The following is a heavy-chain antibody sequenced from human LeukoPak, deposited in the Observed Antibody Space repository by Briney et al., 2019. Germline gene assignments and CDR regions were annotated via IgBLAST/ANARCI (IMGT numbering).Heavy chain of an antibody. Sequence: PGGSLRLSCAASGFTFNTYWMTWVRQAPGKGPEWVANINPDGSEQHYVDSLKGRFTISRDNARSSLYLQMNSLRVEDTAVYYCARAPVATAGDYWGQGALVTVPS. CDR2: INPDGSEQ. D-gene: IGHD6-25*01. J-gene: IGHJ4*02. CDR3: ARAPVATAGDY. CDR1: GFTFNTYW. V-gene: IGHV3-7*01.